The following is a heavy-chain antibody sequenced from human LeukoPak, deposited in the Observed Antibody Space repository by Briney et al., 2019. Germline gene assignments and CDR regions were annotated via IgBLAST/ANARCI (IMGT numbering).Heavy chain of an antibody. CDR3: ARGSGGAYYMDV. CDR1: GYTFTGYY. Sequence: GASVKVSCKASGYTFTGYYMHWVRQAPGQGLEWMGIVYPSGGRTSYAQKFQGRVTMTRDMSTSTVYMELSSLRSEDTAIYYCARGSGGAYYMDVWGKGTTVTVSS. V-gene: IGHV1-46*01. D-gene: IGHD6-25*01. CDR2: VYPSGGRT. J-gene: IGHJ6*03.